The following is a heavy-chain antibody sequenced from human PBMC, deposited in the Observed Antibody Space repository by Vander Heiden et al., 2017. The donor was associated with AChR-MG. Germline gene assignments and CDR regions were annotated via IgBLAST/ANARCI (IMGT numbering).Heavy chain of an antibody. CDR3: ARVTVATIRL. V-gene: IGHV4-34*01. CDR1: GGSFSVYY. D-gene: IGHD5-12*01. CDR2: INHSGST. J-gene: IGHJ4*02. Sequence: QVQLQQWGAGLLKPSETLSLTCAVYGGSFSVYYWGWLGQPPGKGLELIGEINHSGSTNYNPALKSRVTISVDTSKNQFSLKLSSVTAADTAVYYCARVTVATIRLWGQGTLVTVSS.